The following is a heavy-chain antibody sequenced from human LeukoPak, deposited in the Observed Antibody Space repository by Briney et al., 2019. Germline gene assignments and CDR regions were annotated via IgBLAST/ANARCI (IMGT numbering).Heavy chain of an antibody. CDR3: ARDTFGRADYDILTGYYGYYYGMDV. Sequence: SETLSLTCTVSGGSISSGDYYWSWIRQPPGKGLEWIGYIYYSGSTYYNPSLKSRVTISVDTSKNQFSLKLSSVTAADTAVYYCARDTFGRADYDILTGYYGYYYGMDVWGQGTTVTVSS. CDR2: IYYSGST. D-gene: IGHD3-9*01. CDR1: GGSISSGDYY. J-gene: IGHJ6*02. V-gene: IGHV4-30-4*01.